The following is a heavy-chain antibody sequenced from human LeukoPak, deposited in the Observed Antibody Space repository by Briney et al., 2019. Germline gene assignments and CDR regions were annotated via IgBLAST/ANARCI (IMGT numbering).Heavy chain of an antibody. J-gene: IGHJ6*02. CDR3: ARHRARRTTITFGGVIAPSYYYYGMDV. V-gene: IGHV1-2*02. D-gene: IGHD3-16*02. CDR1: GYTFTGYY. CDR2: INPNSGGT. Sequence: GASVKVSCKASGYTFTGYYIHWVRQAPGQGLEWMGWINPNSGGTNFAQKFQGRVTMTRDTSISTAYMELSRLRSDDTAVYYCARHRARRTTITFGGVIAPSYYYYGMDVWGQGTTVTVSS.